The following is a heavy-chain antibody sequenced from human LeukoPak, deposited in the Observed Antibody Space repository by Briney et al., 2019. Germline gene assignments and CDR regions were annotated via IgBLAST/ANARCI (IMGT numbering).Heavy chain of an antibody. Sequence: GGSLRLSCAASGFTFSSYSMNWVRQAPGKGLEWVSFISSSSTYIYYADSLKGRFTISRDNAKNSLYLQIHSLRAEDTGVFYCARGNIGYYFDSWGQGTLVTVSS. J-gene: IGHJ4*02. CDR1: GFTFSSYS. V-gene: IGHV3-21*01. D-gene: IGHD3-16*01. CDR2: ISSSSTYI. CDR3: ARGNIGYYFDS.